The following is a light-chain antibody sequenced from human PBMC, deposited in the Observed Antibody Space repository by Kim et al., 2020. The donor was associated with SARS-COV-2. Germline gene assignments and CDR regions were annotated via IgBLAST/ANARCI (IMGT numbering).Light chain of an antibody. CDR3: QQYNDWPRT. V-gene: IGKV3-15*01. Sequence: ETVMTQSPDTLSVFPGERATLSCRASQSVSSKLAWYQQKPGQALRLLVYDASTTATGIPARFSGSGSGTEFTLTISRLHSEDFAVYYCQQYNDWPRTFGQGTKVDIK. CDR1: QSVSSK. CDR2: DAS. J-gene: IGKJ1*01.